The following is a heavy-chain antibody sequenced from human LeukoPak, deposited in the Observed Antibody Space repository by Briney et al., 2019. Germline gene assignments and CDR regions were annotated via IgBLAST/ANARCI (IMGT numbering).Heavy chain of an antibody. V-gene: IGHV4-61*01. CDR2: IYNSGST. D-gene: IGHD2-2*01. CDR1: GGSVSSGSYY. J-gene: IGHJ4*02. CDR3: ARSRIPSTMPLDY. Sequence: SETLSLTCTVSGGSVSSGSYYWSWIRQPPGKGLEWIGDIYNSGSTNYNPSLKSRVTISVDTSKNRFSLKLSSVTAADTAVYYCARSRIPSTMPLDYWGQGTLVTVSS.